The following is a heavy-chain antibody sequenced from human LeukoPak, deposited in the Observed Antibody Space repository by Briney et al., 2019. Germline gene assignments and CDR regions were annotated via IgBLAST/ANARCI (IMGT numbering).Heavy chain of an antibody. CDR3: ARGWLRGDLSDY. D-gene: IGHD3-10*01. CDR2: LSSDGSSK. CDR1: GFSFSGYA. V-gene: IGHV3-30*09. J-gene: IGHJ4*02. Sequence: GRSLRLSCAASGFSFSGYAMHWVRQAPGKGLEWVAVLSSDGSSKYYADSVKGRFVISRDNSKNTLYLQMTSLIAEDTAVYYCARGWLRGDLSDYWGQGTLVTVSS.